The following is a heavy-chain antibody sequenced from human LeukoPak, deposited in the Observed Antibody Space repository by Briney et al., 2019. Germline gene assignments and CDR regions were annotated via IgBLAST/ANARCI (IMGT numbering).Heavy chain of an antibody. CDR3: ARGRYCSSTSCYAGEYYFDY. J-gene: IGHJ4*02. CDR1: GYTFTSYA. CDR2: INTNTGNP. V-gene: IGHV7-4-1*02. D-gene: IGHD2-2*01. Sequence: ASVKVSCKASGYTFTSYAMNWVRQAPGQGLEWMGWINTNTGNPTYAQGFAGRFVFSLDTSVSTAYLQISSLKAEDTAVYYCARGRYCSSTSCYAGEYYFDYWGQGTLVTVSS.